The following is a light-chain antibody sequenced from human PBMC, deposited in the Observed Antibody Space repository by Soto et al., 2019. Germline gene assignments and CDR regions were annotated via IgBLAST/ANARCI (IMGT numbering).Light chain of an antibody. V-gene: IGLV2-8*01. J-gene: IGLJ2*01. Sequence: QSALTQPPSASGSPGQSVTISCTGTSSDGGGYNCVSWYQQHPGKAPKLMIYEVSKRPSGVPDRFSGSKSGNTASLTVSGLQAEDEADYYCRSYTGNKIPVVFGGGTKLAVL. CDR1: SSDGGGYNC. CDR3: RSYTGNKIPVV. CDR2: EVS.